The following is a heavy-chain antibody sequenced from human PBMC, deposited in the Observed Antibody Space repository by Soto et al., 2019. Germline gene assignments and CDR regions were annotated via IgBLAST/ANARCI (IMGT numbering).Heavy chain of an antibody. Sequence: KPSETLSLTCYVSDGSISSYYWSWIRQPPGKGLEWIGYVYNSWNTYYNPSLESRVTISVETSKNQISLKLRSVTAADTAVYYCTRPNQCDYDFDFWGQGTMVTVSS. CDR1: DGSISSYY. CDR3: TRPNQCDYDFDF. CDR2: VYNSWNT. D-gene: IGHD2-21*02. V-gene: IGHV4-59*01. J-gene: IGHJ3*01.